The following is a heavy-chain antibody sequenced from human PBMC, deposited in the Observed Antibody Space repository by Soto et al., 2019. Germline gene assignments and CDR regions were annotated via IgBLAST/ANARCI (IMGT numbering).Heavy chain of an antibody. CDR2: ISYDGSNK. J-gene: IGHJ1*01. CDR3: ARESPYYYDSSGYGAPLY. Sequence: GGSLRLSCAASGFTFSSYAMHWVRQAPCKGLEWVAVISYDGSNKYYADSVKGRFTISRDNSKNTLYLQMNSLRAEDTAVYYCARESPYYYDSSGYGAPLYWGQGTLVTVSS. CDR1: GFTFSSYA. V-gene: IGHV3-30-3*01. D-gene: IGHD3-22*01.